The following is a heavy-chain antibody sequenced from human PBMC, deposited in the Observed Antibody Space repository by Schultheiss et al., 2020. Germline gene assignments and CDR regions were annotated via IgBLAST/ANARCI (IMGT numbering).Heavy chain of an antibody. CDR1: GFTFSDYY. D-gene: IGHD2-2*01. CDR3: ARGGRIVVVPAAIPYYYYGMDV. J-gene: IGHJ6*02. CDR2: ISYDGSNK. Sequence: GGSLRLSCAASGFTFSDYYMSWIRQAPGKGLEWVAVISYDGSNKYYADSVKGRFTISRDNSKNTLYLQMNSLRAEDTAVYYCARGGRIVVVPAAIPYYYYGMDVWGQGTTVTVSS. V-gene: IGHV3-30-3*01.